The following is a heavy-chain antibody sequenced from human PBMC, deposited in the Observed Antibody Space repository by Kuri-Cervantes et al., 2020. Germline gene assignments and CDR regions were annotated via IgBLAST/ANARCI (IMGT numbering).Heavy chain of an antibody. CDR2: IKQDGSEK. CDR1: GFTFSNYW. J-gene: IGHJ5*02. D-gene: IGHD3-16*01. V-gene: IGHV3-7*01. Sequence: GESLKISCAASGFTFSNYWMSWVRQAPGKGLEWVANIKQDGSEKYYVDSVKGRFTISRDNAKNSLYLQMNSLRAEDTAVYYCANDGGQGGFDPWGQGTLVTVSS. CDR3: ANDGGQGGFDP.